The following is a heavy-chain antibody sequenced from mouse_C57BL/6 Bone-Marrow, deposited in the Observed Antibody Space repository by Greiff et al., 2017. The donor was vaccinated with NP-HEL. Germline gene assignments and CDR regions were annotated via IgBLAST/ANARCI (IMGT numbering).Heavy chain of an antibody. D-gene: IGHD1-1*01. CDR1: GFTFSNYW. V-gene: IGHV6-3*01. CDR2: IRLKSDNYAT. J-gene: IGHJ3*01. Sequence: EVKLVESGGGLVQPGGSMKLSCVASGFTFSNYWMNWVRQSPEKGLEWVAQIRLKSDNYATHYAESVKGRFTISRDDSKSSVYLQMNNLRAEDTGIYYCTGPYYYGSSSAWFAYWGQGTLVTVSA. CDR3: TGPYYYGSSSAWFAY.